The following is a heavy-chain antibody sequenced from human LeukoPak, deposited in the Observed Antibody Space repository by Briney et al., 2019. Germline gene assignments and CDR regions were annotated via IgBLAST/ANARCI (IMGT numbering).Heavy chain of an antibody. V-gene: IGHV3-48*02. D-gene: IGHD1-26*01. CDR2: ISNSARTV. CDR3: ARVSRGYYSSFDI. CDR1: GFTFTGHI. J-gene: IGHJ3*02. Sequence: PGGSLRPSCVASGFTFTGHIMSWVPPAPGKGRAGVSHISNSARTVYSADSVKGRFIISRYNAKNSLYLQMNRLRDEDTAIYYCARVSRGYYSSFDIWGQGTMVTVSS.